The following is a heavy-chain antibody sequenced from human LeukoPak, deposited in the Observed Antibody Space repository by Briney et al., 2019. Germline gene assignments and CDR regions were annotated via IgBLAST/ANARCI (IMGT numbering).Heavy chain of an antibody. J-gene: IGHJ5*02. V-gene: IGHV4-59*01. Sequence: SETLSLTCTVSGDSISSYYWSWIRQPPGRGLEWIGYIYGNGITKYNPSLKSRVTISVDTSKNQFSLRLTSVTATDTAVYYCARGLEGIAAAGTEYWFDPWGQGTLVIVSS. CDR1: GDSISSYY. CDR2: IYGNGIT. CDR3: ARGLEGIAAAGTEYWFDP. D-gene: IGHD6-13*01.